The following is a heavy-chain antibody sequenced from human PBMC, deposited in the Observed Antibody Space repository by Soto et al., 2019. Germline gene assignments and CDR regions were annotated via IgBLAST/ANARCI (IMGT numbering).Heavy chain of an antibody. J-gene: IGHJ6*02. CDR1: GYRFTCYW. Sequence: PGESLKISCKASGYRFTCYWITWVRQMPGKGLEWMGKIDSSDSYTNYNPSFQGHVSISADKSITTAYLQWTSLKASDTAMYYCARSDYGDYGGLDVRGQGTTVTVSS. V-gene: IGHV5-10-1*01. CDR2: IDSSDSYT. D-gene: IGHD4-17*01. CDR3: ARSDYGDYGGLDV.